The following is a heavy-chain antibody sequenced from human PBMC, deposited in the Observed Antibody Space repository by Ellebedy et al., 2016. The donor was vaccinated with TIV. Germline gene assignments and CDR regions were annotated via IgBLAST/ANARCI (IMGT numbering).Heavy chain of an antibody. V-gene: IGHV4-61*01. CDR3: ARGVATGSLDY. CDR2: VYSSGSI. Sequence: MPSETLSLTCTVSGGSVSIGSYYWNWIRQPPGEALEWIGCVYSSGSIEYSPSLQSRITMSIDTSKNQFSLKLSYVTAADTAIYYCARGVATGSLDYWGQGTLVAVSS. CDR1: GGSVSIGSYY. D-gene: IGHD1-1*01. J-gene: IGHJ4*02.